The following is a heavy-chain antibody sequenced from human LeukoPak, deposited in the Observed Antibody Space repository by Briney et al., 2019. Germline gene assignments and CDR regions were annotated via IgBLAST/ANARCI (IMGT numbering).Heavy chain of an antibody. Sequence: SETLSLTCAVYGGSFSGYYWSWIRQPPGRGLEWFGEINHSGSTNYNLSLKSRVTISVDTSKNQFSLKLSSVPAADTAVCYCARAVRGGGYYGSGRQNNWFDLWGQGTLVTVSS. V-gene: IGHV4-34*01. D-gene: IGHD3-10*01. CDR3: ARAVRGGGYYGSGRQNNWFDL. J-gene: IGHJ5*02. CDR1: GGSFSGYY. CDR2: INHSGST.